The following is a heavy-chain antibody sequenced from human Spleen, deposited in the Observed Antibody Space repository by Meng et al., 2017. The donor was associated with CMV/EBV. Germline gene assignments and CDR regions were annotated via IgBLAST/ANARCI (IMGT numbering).Heavy chain of an antibody. CDR1: GITFSDYY. J-gene: IGHJ3*02. V-gene: IGHV3-11*01. CDR3: ARAGPGSAFDI. CDR2: ISSSGSTI. D-gene: IGHD2-15*01. Sequence: GGSLRLSCAASGITFSDYYMSWIRQAPGKGLEWVSYISSSGSTIHYADSVKGRITISRDNAKNSLYLQMNSLRAEDTAVYYCARAGPGSAFDIWGQGTVVTVSS.